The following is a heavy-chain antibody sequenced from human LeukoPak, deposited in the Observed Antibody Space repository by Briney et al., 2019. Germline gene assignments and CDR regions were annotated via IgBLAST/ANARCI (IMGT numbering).Heavy chain of an antibody. D-gene: IGHD2-2*01. CDR2: ISSSGNTI. CDR1: GLTFSSYS. V-gene: IGHV3-48*04. CDR3: ARDGGSTSSDY. J-gene: IGHJ4*02. Sequence: GGSLRLSCAASGLTFSSYSLNWVRQAPGKGLEWVSYISSSGNTIYYADSVKGRFTISRDNAKNSLYLQMNSLRAEDMAVYYCARDGGSTSSDYWGQGTLVTVSS.